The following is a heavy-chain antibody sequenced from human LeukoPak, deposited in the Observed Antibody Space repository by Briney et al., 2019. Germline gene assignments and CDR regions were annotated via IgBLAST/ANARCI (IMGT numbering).Heavy chain of an antibody. J-gene: IGHJ6*03. CDR2: VSPYNGNT. CDR1: GYTFTDYD. Sequence: ASVKVSCKTSGYTFTDYDITWVRQAPGQGLEWMGRVSPYNGNTYYSQRFQDRVTITKDTSTGTAYMDLRNLRTDDTAMYYCARLSGFGLHFYYHMDVWGKGTTVTVSS. CDR3: ARLSGFGLHFYYHMDV. V-gene: IGHV1-18*01. D-gene: IGHD5-12*01.